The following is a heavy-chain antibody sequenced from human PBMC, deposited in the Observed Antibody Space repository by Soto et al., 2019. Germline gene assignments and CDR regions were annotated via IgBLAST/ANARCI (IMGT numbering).Heavy chain of an antibody. CDR2: IKEDGSEK. V-gene: IGHV3-7*03. J-gene: IGHJ4*02. CDR1: GFTFSDYW. CDR3: ARDREWEPSQEGFEY. D-gene: IGHD1-26*01. Sequence: ESGGGLVQPGGSLRLSCAASGFTFSDYWMSWVRQAPGKGLEWVATIKEDGSEKYYVDSVKGRFTISRDNAKKSLYLQLKSLRAEDTAVYYCARDREWEPSQEGFEYWGQGTLVTVSS.